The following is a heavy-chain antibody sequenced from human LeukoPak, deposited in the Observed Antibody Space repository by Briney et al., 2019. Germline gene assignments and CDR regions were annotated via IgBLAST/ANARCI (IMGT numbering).Heavy chain of an antibody. V-gene: IGHV3-74*01. Sequence: AGGSLRLSCAASGNYWMHWVRQAPRKGLVWVSHINSDGSWTSYADSVKGRFTISKDNAKNTVYLQMNSLRAEDTAVYYCAKDRIVVVTAIPIGYWGQGTLVTVSS. CDR1: GNYW. CDR2: INSDGSWT. CDR3: AKDRIVVVTAIPIGY. J-gene: IGHJ4*02. D-gene: IGHD2-21*02.